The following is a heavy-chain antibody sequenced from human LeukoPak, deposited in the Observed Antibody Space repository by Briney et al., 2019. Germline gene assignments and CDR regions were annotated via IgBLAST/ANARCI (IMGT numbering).Heavy chain of an antibody. J-gene: IGHJ4*02. CDR1: GFTFSSYA. CDR2: ISAGGDMT. V-gene: IGHV3-23*01. D-gene: IGHD6-19*01. Sequence: GGSLRLSCAASGFTFSSYAMTWVRQAPGKELEWVSSISAGGDMTNYADSVKGRFTISRDNSKNTLYLQMNSLRAEDTAVYYCAKCDSPVAGDYFDYWGQGTLVTVSP. CDR3: AKCDSPVAGDYFDY.